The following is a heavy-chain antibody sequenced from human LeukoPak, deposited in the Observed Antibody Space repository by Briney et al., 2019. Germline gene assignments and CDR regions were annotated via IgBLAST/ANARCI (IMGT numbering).Heavy chain of an antibody. CDR3: ARRSLKKTTFDY. V-gene: IGHV1-8*01. CDR1: GYTFTSYD. D-gene: IGHD1-1*01. J-gene: IGHJ4*02. Sequence: SVKVSCKASGYTFTSYDINWVRQATAQGLEWMGWMNPNGGNTGYAQKFQGRVVMTRNTSISTAYMELSSLRSEDTAVYYCARRSLKKTTFDYWGQGTLVTVSS. CDR2: MNPNGGNT.